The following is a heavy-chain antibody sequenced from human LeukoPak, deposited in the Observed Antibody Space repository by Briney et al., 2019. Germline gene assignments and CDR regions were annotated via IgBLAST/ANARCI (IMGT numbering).Heavy chain of an antibody. J-gene: IGHJ6*03. V-gene: IGHV3-30*03. CDR2: ISYDGSNK. Sequence: GGSLRLSCAASGFTFSSYGMHWVRQAPGKGLEWVAVISYDGSNKYYADSVKGRFTISRDNSKNTLYLQMNSLRAEDTAVYYCARGVYQLGLGYYYYYYMDVWGKGTTVTISS. CDR1: GFTFSSYG. D-gene: IGHD2-2*01. CDR3: ARGVYQLGLGYYYYYYMDV.